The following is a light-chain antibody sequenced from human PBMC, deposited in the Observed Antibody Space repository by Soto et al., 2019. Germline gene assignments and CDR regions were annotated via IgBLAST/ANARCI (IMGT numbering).Light chain of an antibody. CDR1: QSINSW. V-gene: IGKV1-5*03. J-gene: IGKJ1*01. CDR3: QHYNSPGM. CDR2: KAT. Sequence: DIQMTHSPSTLSASVGGSATITCRASQSINSWLAWYQQKPGEAPKLLIYKATSLESGVPSRFSGSGSGTEFTLTISSLQRDDCATYYCQHYNSPGMFGLETKVDI.